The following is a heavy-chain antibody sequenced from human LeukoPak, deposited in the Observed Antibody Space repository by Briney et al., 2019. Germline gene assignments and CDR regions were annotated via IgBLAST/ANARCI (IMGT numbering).Heavy chain of an antibody. CDR1: GFTFSTYG. Sequence: GGSLRLSCAASGFTFSTYGMHWVRQAPGKGLEWVAFIRNDGSNKYYADSVKGRFTISRDNSKNTLYLQMNSLRAEDTAVYYCAKEAPKHSDFWSGHLPLDYWGQGTLVTVSS. V-gene: IGHV3-30*02. J-gene: IGHJ4*02. D-gene: IGHD3-3*01. CDR3: AKEAPKHSDFWSGHLPLDY. CDR2: IRNDGSNK.